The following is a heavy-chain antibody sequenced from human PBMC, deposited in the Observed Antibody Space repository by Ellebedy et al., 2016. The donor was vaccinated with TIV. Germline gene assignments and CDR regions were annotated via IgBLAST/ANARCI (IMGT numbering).Heavy chain of an antibody. CDR2: INPSGGST. D-gene: IGHD6-13*01. V-gene: IGHV1-46*01. Sequence: ALVKVSCKAPGYTFTKYYMHWVRQAPGQGLEWMGMINPSGGSTSYAQKFQGRVTMTRDTSTSTVYMELSSLRSEDTAVYYCTCLQLGIADYFDYWGQGALVTVSS. CDR1: GYTFTKYY. CDR3: TCLQLGIADYFDY. J-gene: IGHJ4*02.